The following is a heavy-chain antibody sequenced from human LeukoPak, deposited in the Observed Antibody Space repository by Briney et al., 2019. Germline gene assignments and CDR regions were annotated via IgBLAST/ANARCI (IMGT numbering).Heavy chain of an antibody. D-gene: IGHD3-3*01. CDR3: ARQYAFCSGHYSHYDY. CDR2: INHSGST. V-gene: IGHV4-34*01. Sequence: SETLSLTCAVYGGSFSGYYWSWIRQPPGKGLESIGEINHSGSTNYNPSLKSRVTISVDTSKNQFSLKLSSVTAADTAVYYCARQYAFCSGHYSHYDYWGQGTLVTVSS. CDR1: GGSFSGYY. J-gene: IGHJ4*02.